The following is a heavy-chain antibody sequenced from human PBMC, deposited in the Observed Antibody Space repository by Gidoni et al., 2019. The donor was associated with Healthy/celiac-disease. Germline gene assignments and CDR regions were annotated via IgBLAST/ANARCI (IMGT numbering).Heavy chain of an antibody. J-gene: IGHJ4*02. Sequence: QVQLVESGGGLVKPGGSLRPSCAASGFTFSDYYMSWIRQAPGKGLEWVSYISSSSSYTNYADSVKGRFTISRDNAKNSLYLQMNSLRAEDTAVYYCARSAFKYYDSSGYSALDYWGQGTLVTVSS. V-gene: IGHV3-11*05. D-gene: IGHD3-22*01. CDR3: ARSAFKYYDSSGYSALDY. CDR2: ISSSSSYT. CDR1: GFTFSDYY.